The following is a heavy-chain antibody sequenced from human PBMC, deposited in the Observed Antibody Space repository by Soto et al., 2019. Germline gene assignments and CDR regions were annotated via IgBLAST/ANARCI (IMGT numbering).Heavy chain of an antibody. CDR3: ATPLAYDGCLDS. Sequence: QVQFVQSGAEVKNPGASVKVSCKTPGYTFTRYTIHWVRQAPGQMLEWMGWINVGNDNTRYSQTFQGSLTLTSDTPGNTDYLELNSLISEDTAVYYCATPLAYDGCLDSWGQGTLVTVSS. CDR2: INVGNDNT. J-gene: IGHJ1*01. CDR1: GYTFTRYT. V-gene: IGHV1-3*01. D-gene: IGHD3-22*01.